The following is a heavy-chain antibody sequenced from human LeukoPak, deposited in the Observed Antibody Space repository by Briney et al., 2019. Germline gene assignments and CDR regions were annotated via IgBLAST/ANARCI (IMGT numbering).Heavy chain of an antibody. J-gene: IGHJ4*02. CDR2: IYHSGST. Sequence: SETLSLTCTVSGGSVSSGSYYWSWIRQPPGKGLECIGYIYHSGSTNYNPSLKSRVTMSVDTSKNQFSLKLSSVTAADTAVYYCASLRYGDYFDYWGQGTLVTVSS. CDR1: GGSVSSGSYY. V-gene: IGHV4-61*01. CDR3: ASLRYGDYFDY. D-gene: IGHD4-17*01.